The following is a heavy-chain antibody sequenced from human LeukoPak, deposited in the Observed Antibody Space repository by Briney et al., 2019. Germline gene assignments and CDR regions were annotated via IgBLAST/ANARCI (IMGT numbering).Heavy chain of an antibody. J-gene: IGHJ2*01. CDR1: GGSISSGGYY. Sequence: SETLSLTCTVSGGSISSGGYYWSWIRQPPGKGLEWIGSIYYSGSTYYNPSLKSRVTISVDTSKNQFSLKLSSVTAADTAVYYCARAERFYWYFDLWGRGTLVTVSS. D-gene: IGHD1-1*01. CDR3: ARAERFYWYFDL. CDR2: IYYSGST. V-gene: IGHV4-39*07.